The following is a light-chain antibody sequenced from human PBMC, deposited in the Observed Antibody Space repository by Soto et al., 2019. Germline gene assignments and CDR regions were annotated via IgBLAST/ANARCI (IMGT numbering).Light chain of an antibody. V-gene: IGKV3-20*01. CDR2: GAS. CDR1: QTIISNF. Sequence: EIVLTQSPGTLSLSPGERATLSCRATQTIISNFLAWYQQKPGQAPKLVIHGASTRATGIPDRFSGSGSGTDFTLTISRVEPEDFAVYYCQLYGSSLKTFGQGTKVEV. CDR3: QLYGSSLKT. J-gene: IGKJ1*01.